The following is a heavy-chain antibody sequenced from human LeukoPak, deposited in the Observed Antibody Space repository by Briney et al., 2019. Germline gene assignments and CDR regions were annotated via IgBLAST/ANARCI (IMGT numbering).Heavy chain of an antibody. CDR2: ISAYNGNT. CDR1: GYTFTNHG. J-gene: IGHJ4*02. D-gene: IGHD2-21*01. CDR3: ARESGRDFAD. V-gene: IGHV1-18*01. Sequence: ASVKVSCKASGYTFTNHGLGWVRQAPGQGLEWMGWISAYNGNTNYAQKLQSRFTITTDTSTSTAYMELRSLRSDDTAVYYCARESGRDFADWGQGNLVTVSS.